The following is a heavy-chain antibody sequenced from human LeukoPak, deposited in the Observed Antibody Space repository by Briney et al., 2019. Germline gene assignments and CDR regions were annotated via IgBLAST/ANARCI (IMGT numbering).Heavy chain of an antibody. D-gene: IGHD3-10*01. CDR2: INWNGGST. Sequence: GGSLRLSCAASGFTLDDYGMSWVRQAPGKGLEWGSDINWNGGSTGYADSVKGRFTISRDNAKNSLYLQMNSLRAEDTALCYCAREPYGAWSYGAFDIWGQGTMVTVSS. CDR3: AREPYGAWSYGAFDI. V-gene: IGHV3-20*04. J-gene: IGHJ3*02. CDR1: GFTLDDYG.